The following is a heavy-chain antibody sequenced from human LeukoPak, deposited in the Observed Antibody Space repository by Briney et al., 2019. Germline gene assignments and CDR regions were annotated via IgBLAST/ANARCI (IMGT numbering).Heavy chain of an antibody. Sequence: GASVKVSCKASGYTFTSYDINWVRQATGQGLEWMGWVNPNSGNTGYAQKFQGRVTMTRNTSISTAYMELSSLRSEDTAVYYCARGVLVYDSWSGSRPNLDYWGQGTLVTVSS. D-gene: IGHD3-3*01. CDR1: GYTFTSYD. V-gene: IGHV1-8*01. CDR2: VNPNSGNT. J-gene: IGHJ4*02. CDR3: ARGVLVYDSWSGSRPNLDY.